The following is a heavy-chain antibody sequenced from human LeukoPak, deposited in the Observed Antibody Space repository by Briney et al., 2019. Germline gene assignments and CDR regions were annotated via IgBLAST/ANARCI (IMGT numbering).Heavy chain of an antibody. CDR2: ISGSGGST. Sequence: GGSLRLSCAASGFTFSSHAMSWVRQAPGKGLEWISAISGSGGSTYYADSVKGRFTISRDHSKNTLYLQMNSLRAEDTAVYYCAKDIVGATYFDAFDIWGQGTMVTASS. V-gene: IGHV3-23*01. D-gene: IGHD1-26*01. CDR3: AKDIVGATYFDAFDI. CDR1: GFTFSSHA. J-gene: IGHJ3*02.